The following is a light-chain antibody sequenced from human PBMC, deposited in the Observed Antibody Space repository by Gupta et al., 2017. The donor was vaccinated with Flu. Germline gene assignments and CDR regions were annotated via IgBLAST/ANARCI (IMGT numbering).Light chain of an antibody. CDR2: TAW. CDR3: QQRYTTPHT. V-gene: IGKV1-39*01. Sequence: DIQMTHSPSSLSASVGDTVTITCRASQSISKYLNWYQQKPGKAPKVLIFTAWSLQNGVPSRFSGSGSGTDFTLTISRLQPEDSATYYCQQRYTTPHTFGQGTKVEI. CDR1: QSISKY. J-gene: IGKJ2*01.